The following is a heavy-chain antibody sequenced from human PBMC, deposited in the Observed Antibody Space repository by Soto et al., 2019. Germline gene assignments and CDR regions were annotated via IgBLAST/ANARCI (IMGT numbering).Heavy chain of an antibody. Sequence: ASVQVSCKVSGYTLTELSMHWVRQAPGKGLEWMGGFDPEDGETIYAQKFQGRVTMTEDTSTDTAYMELSSLRSEDTAVYYCATARSRLLGDYIYYYYGMDVWGQGTTVTVSS. V-gene: IGHV1-24*01. CDR1: GYTLTELS. D-gene: IGHD4-17*01. CDR2: FDPEDGET. J-gene: IGHJ6*02. CDR3: ATARSRLLGDYIYYYYGMDV.